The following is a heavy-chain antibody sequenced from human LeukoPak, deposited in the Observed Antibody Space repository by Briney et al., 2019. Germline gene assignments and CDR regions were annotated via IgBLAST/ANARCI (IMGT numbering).Heavy chain of an antibody. J-gene: IGHJ5*02. CDR3: AKSNGGFPRYYLDP. Sequence: GGSLRLSCAASGFMFSRSDIHWVRQAPGKGLEWVALIWHDGSNQYYADSLQGRFTISRDNSKNTVYLQMNTLRVEDTAVYYCAKSNGGFPRYYLDPWGQGTLVTVSS. D-gene: IGHD2/OR15-2a*01. CDR2: IWHDGSNQ. CDR1: GFMFSRSD. V-gene: IGHV3-33*06.